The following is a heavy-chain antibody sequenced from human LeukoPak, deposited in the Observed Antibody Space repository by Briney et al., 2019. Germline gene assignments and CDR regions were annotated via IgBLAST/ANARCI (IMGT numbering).Heavy chain of an antibody. Sequence: PGGSLRLSCAASGFTFSSYGMHWVRQAPGKGLEWVAVISYDGSNKYYADSVKGRFTISRDNAKNSLYLQMNSLRAEDTAVYYCARIGYSSSCNDYWGQGTLVTVSS. CDR3: ARIGYSSSCNDY. J-gene: IGHJ4*02. D-gene: IGHD6-13*01. V-gene: IGHV3-30*03. CDR2: ISYDGSNK. CDR1: GFTFSSYG.